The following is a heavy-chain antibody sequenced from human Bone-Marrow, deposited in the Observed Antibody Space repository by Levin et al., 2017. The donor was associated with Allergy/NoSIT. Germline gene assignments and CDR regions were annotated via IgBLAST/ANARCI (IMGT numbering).Heavy chain of an antibody. Sequence: SETLSLTCTVSGGSISSSSYYWGWIRQPPGTGLEWIGSIYYSGSTYYNPSLKSRVTISIDTSKNQFSLKLSSVTAADTAVYYCARPAAMVTDAFDIWGQGTMVTVSS. CDR2: IYYSGST. CDR3: ARPAAMVTDAFDI. V-gene: IGHV4-39*01. CDR1: GGSISSSSYY. J-gene: IGHJ3*02. D-gene: IGHD5-18*01.